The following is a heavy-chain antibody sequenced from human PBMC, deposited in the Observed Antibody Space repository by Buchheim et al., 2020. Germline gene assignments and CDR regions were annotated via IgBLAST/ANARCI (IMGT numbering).Heavy chain of an antibody. CDR1: GYTFIDYG. Sequence: QVQLLQSGAEVKKPGASVRVSCKPSGYTFIDYGITWVRQAPGQGLEWLGWDSAANGRTDYSQNVQDRVTMTTDTSTSTAYMELTSLTSDDTAMYYCARGSVTVDFWGQGTL. D-gene: IGHD3-22*01. J-gene: IGHJ4*02. CDR2: DSAANGRT. CDR3: ARGSVTVDF. V-gene: IGHV1-18*01.